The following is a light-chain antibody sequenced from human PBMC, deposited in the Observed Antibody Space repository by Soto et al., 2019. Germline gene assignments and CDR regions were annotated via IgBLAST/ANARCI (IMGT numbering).Light chain of an antibody. V-gene: IGLV2-14*01. J-gene: IGLJ2*01. CDR3: PSYTSSGTVV. Sequence: QSALTQPASVSGSPGQSITISCTGTSSDVGGYNYVSWYKQHPGKAPKLMIYAVSNRPSGVSNRFSASKSGSTASLTISGLQAEDEADYYCPSYTSSGTVVFGGGTKVTVL. CDR1: SSDVGGYNY. CDR2: AVS.